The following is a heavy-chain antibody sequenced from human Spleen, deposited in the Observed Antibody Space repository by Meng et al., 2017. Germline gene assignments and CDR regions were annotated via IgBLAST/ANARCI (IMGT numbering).Heavy chain of an antibody. CDR2: INHSGSI. V-gene: IGHV4-34*01. Sequence: VDLQSRGSGPWTPSETLALTCVVSGGSFSDYYWSWIRQPPGKGLEWIGQINHSGSINYNPSFESRATISVDTSQNNLSLKLSSVTAADSAVYYCARGPTTMAHDFDYWGQGTLVTVSS. J-gene: IGHJ4*02. D-gene: IGHD4-11*01. CDR1: GGSFSDYY. CDR3: ARGPTTMAHDFDY.